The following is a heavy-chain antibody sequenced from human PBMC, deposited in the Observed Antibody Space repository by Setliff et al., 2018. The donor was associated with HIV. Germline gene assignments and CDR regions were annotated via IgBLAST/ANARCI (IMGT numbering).Heavy chain of an antibody. CDR1: GGSFSDYY. D-gene: IGHD1-26*01. V-gene: IGHV4-34*01. CDR2: IKHSGST. Sequence: PSETLSLTCAVHGGSFSDYYWTWIRQPPGKGLEWIGEIKHSGSTNYNPSLKSRVTISVDTAKNQFSLNLTSVTAAGTAVYYCARGGFKWSGSYADYWGQGTLVTVSS. J-gene: IGHJ4*02. CDR3: ARGGFKWSGSYADY.